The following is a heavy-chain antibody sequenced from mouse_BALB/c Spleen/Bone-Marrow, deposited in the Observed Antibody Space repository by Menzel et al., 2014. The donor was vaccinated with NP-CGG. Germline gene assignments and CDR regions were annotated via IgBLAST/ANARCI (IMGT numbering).Heavy chain of an antibody. D-gene: IGHD3-1*01. CDR1: GFTFTDYY. Sequence: EVKLMESGGGLVQPGGSLRLSYATSGFTFTDYYMSWVRQPPGKALEWLGFIRNKAYGYTTEYSASVKGRFTISRDNSQSILYLQMSTLRAEDSATYYCSRDMGLLRFDYWGQGTTLTVSS. CDR3: SRDMGLLRFDY. CDR2: IRNKAYGYTT. V-gene: IGHV7-3*02. J-gene: IGHJ2*01.